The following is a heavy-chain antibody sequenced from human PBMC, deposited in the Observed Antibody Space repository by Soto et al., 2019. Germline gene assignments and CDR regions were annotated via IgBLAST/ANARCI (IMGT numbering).Heavy chain of an antibody. CDR2: IIPIFGTA. J-gene: IGHJ4*02. CDR1: GGTFSSYA. D-gene: IGHD2-8*02. CDR3: ARDTRGGSYFDY. Sequence: ASVKVSCKASGGTFSSYAISWVRQAPGQGLEWMGGIIPIFGTANYAQKFQGRVTITADKSTSTAYMELSSLRSEDTAVYYCARDTRGGSYFDYWGQGTLVTVSS. V-gene: IGHV1-69*06.